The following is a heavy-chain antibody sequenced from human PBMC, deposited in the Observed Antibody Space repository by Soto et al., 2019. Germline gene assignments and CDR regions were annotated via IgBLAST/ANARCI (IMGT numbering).Heavy chain of an antibody. Sequence: SETLSLTCSASGGSVYTYSWTWLRQPAGKGLEWIGHIYSSGSANYNPSLKSRVSMSVDTSKNQFSLKLNSVTAADAAVYDCATIVGANDYWGQG. CDR1: GGSVYTYS. CDR3: ATIVGANDY. D-gene: IGHD1-26*01. J-gene: IGHJ4*02. V-gene: IGHV4-4*07. CDR2: IYSSGSA.